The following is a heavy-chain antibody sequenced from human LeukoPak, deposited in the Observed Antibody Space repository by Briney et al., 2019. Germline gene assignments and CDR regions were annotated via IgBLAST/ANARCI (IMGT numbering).Heavy chain of an antibody. CDR3: ARGLQSGWFGELFTVDYYYYYMDV. V-gene: IGHV1-8*03. J-gene: IGHJ6*03. CDR2: MNPNSGNT. D-gene: IGHD3-10*01. CDR1: GYTFTSYD. Sequence: ASVKVSCKASGYTFTSYDINWVRQATGQGLEWMGWMNPNSGNTGYAQKLQGRVTITRNTSISTAYMELSSLRSEDTAVYYCARGLQSGWFGELFTVDYYYYYMDVWGKGTTVTVSS.